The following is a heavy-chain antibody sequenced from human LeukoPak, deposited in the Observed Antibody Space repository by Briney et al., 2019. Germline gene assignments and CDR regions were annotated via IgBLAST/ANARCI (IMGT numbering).Heavy chain of an antibody. CDR2: ISAYNGNT. Sequence: GASVKVSCKASGGTFSSYAISWVRQAPGQGLEWMGWISAYNGNTNYAQKLQGRVTMTTDTSTSTAYMELRSLRSDDTAVYYCAREWDIVGYMDVWGKGTTVTISS. D-gene: IGHD5-12*01. CDR3: AREWDIVGYMDV. V-gene: IGHV1-18*01. CDR1: GGTFSSYA. J-gene: IGHJ6*03.